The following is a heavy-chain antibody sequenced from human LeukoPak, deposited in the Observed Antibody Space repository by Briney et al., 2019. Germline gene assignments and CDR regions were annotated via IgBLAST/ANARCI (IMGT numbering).Heavy chain of an antibody. D-gene: IGHD5-18*01. CDR1: GFTFTSSS. J-gene: IGHJ5*02. V-gene: IGHV1-58*01. CDR3: AADVGYA. Sequence: GTSVTVSCKASGFTFTSSSVQWVRQARGQPLEWIGWIVVGSGNTHYAQKFQGKVTFTRDMSTNTAYMELSSLRSEDTAVYYCAADVGYAWGQGTLVTVSS. CDR2: IVVGSGNT.